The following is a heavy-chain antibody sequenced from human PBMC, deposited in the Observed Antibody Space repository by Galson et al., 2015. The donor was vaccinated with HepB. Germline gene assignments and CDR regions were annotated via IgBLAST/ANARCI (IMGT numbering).Heavy chain of an antibody. D-gene: IGHD1-7*01. V-gene: IGHV1-18*01. Sequence: SVKVSCTASGYSFSNYGLSWIRQAPGPGLEWMGWVSGYDGSTNYAPKFQGRVTMTTQTSTGATFMDMRSLRSGDTAVYFCARDSRLELQLNNYYSYGMDVWGQGTAVVVS. CDR3: ARDSRLELQLNNYYSYGMDV. J-gene: IGHJ6*02. CDR1: GYSFSNYG. CDR2: VSGYDGST.